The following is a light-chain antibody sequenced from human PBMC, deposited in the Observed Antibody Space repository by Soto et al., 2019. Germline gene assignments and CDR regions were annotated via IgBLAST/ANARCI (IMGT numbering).Light chain of an antibody. V-gene: IGKV3-11*01. J-gene: IGKJ5*01. CDR1: QSVSSY. Sequence: VGRQASGTRWLSPGRRATVSGRASQSVSSYLAWYQQKPGQAPRLLIYDASNRATGIPARFSGSGSGADFTLTISTLQSEDFAVYYCQQYTNWPTITFGQGTRLEIK. CDR3: QQYTNWPTIT. CDR2: DAS.